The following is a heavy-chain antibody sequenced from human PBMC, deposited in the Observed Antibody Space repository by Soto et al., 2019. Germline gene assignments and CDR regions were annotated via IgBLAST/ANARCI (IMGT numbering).Heavy chain of an antibody. CDR2: ISGSGGST. J-gene: IGHJ4*02. CDR1: GFTFSSYA. CDR3: AKAEGTYCSGGSCPDY. D-gene: IGHD2-15*01. V-gene: IGHV3-23*01. Sequence: PGGSLRLSCAASGFTFSSYAMSWVRQAPGKGLEWVSAISGSGGSTYYADSVKGRFTISRDNSKNTLYLQMNSLRAEDTAVYYCAKAEGTYCSGGSCPDYWGQGTLVTVSS.